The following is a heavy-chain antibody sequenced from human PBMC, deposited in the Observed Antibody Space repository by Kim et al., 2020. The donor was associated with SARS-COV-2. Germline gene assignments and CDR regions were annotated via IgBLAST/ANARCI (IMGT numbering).Heavy chain of an antibody. D-gene: IGHD3-3*01. V-gene: IGHV3-23*01. J-gene: IGHJ4*02. CDR2: ITSAGGRT. CDR3: AKDSRASNYYDLDF. Sequence: GGSLRLSCAASGFTFSNYAMTWVRQAPGKGLEWVSGITSAGGRTFYAESVKGRFTISRDNSKDIVYVQMDSLRPEDTAVYFCAKDSRASNYYDLDFWGQG. CDR1: GFTFSNYA.